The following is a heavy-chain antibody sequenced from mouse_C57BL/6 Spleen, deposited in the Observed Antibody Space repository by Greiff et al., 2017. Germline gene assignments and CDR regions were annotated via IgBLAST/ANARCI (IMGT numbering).Heavy chain of an antibody. Sequence: VQLQQSGAELVRPGASVTLSCTASGFNIKDYYMHWVKQRPEQGLEWIGRLDPEDGDTESAPKFQGKATMTADTSSNTAYLQLSSLTSAGTAVYYCPKVYDADYWRQGTTPKVSS. J-gene: IGHJ2*01. V-gene: IGHV14-1*01. CDR3: PKVYDADY. D-gene: IGHD2-12*01. CDR1: GFNIKDYY. CDR2: LDPEDGDT.